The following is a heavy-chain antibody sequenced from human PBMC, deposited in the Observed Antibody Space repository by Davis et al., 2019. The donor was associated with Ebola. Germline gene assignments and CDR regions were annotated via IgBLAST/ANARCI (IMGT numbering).Heavy chain of an antibody. CDR1: GFSLSTSGVG. D-gene: IGHD3-16*01. CDR2: IYWDDDK. V-gene: IGHV2-5*02. J-gene: IGHJ4*02. CDR3: AHRYDTWGGYYFDY. Sequence: SGPTLVKPTQTFTLTCTFSGFSLSTSGVGVGWVRQPPGKALEWLALIYWDDDKRYSPSLKSRLTITKDTSKNQVVLTMTNMDPVDTATYYCAHRYDTWGGYYFDYWGQGTLVTVSS.